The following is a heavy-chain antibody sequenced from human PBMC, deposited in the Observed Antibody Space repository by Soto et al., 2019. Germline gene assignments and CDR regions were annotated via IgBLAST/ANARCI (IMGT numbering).Heavy chain of an antibody. CDR3: TRDGSSSSPEDV. J-gene: IGHJ6*02. CDR2: IRSKAYGGTT. Sequence: GGSLRLSCTASGFTFGDYAMSWFRQGPGKGLEWVGFIRSKAYGGTTEYAASVKGRFTISRDDSKSIAYLQMNSLKTEDTAVYYCTRDGSSSSPEDVWGQGTTVTVSS. CDR1: GFTFGDYA. D-gene: IGHD6-6*01. V-gene: IGHV3-49*03.